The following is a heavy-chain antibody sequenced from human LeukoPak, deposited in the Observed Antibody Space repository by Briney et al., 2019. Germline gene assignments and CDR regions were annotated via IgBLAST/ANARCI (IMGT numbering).Heavy chain of an antibody. CDR2: IYYSGST. CDR1: GGSISSGDYY. Sequence: SETLSLTCTVSGGSISSGDYYWRWIRQPPGKGLEWIGYIYYSGSTYYNPALKSRFTISVETSKNTFSLKLSSVTAADTAVYYCARTWGDFWSGYLYYFDYWGQGTLVTVSS. D-gene: IGHD3-3*01. J-gene: IGHJ4*02. V-gene: IGHV4-30-4*08. CDR3: ARTWGDFWSGYLYYFDY.